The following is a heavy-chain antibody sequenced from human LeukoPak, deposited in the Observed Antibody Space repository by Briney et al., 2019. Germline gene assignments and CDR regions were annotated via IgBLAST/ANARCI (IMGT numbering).Heavy chain of an antibody. CDR3: ARAIPLHYYGSGSYNWFDP. CDR2: IYYSGST. V-gene: IGHV4-59*08. CDR1: GGSISSYY. D-gene: IGHD3-10*01. Sequence: KPSETLSLTCNVSGGSISSYYWSWIRQPPGKGLEWIGYIYYSGSTNYNPSLKSRVTISVDTSKNQFSLKLSSVTAADTAVYYCARAIPLHYYGSGSYNWFDPWGQGTLVTVSS. J-gene: IGHJ5*02.